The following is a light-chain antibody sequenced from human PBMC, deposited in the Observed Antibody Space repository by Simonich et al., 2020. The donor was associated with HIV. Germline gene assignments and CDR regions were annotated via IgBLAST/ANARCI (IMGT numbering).Light chain of an antibody. CDR1: PSVLYNSYNKNY. CDR3: KQYYTTPRT. Sequence: DIVMTQSPDSLAVSLGERATINCKSSPSVLYNSYNKNYLAWYQPKHRQPPKLLIYWASTRESGVPDRFSGSGSGTDFTLTISSLQAEDVAVYYCKQYYTTPRTFGQGTKVEIK. J-gene: IGKJ1*01. V-gene: IGKV4-1*01. CDR2: WAS.